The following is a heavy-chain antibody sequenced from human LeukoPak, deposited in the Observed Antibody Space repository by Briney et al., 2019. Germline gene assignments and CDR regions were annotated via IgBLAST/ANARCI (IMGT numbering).Heavy chain of an antibody. CDR1: GYTLTDYY. J-gene: IGHJ3*02. CDR2: ITPSSGGT. CDR3: ARTMTTVTTSDAFDI. Sequence: VASVKVSCKASGYTLTDYYIHWVRQAPGQGLEWMGWITPSSGGTIYAQKFQGRVTMTRDTSISTAYMELSRLRSDDTAVYYCARTMTTVTTSDAFDIWGQGTMVTVSS. D-gene: IGHD4-17*01. V-gene: IGHV1-2*02.